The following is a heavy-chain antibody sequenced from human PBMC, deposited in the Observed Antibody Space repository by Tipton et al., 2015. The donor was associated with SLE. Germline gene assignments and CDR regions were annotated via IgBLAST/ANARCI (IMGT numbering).Heavy chain of an antibody. CDR2: IYASGST. CDR3: AKILGVVVPDVFDM. D-gene: IGHD2-2*01. J-gene: IGHJ3*02. V-gene: IGHV4-61*02. Sequence: SLTCTVSGGSISSGSYYWSWIRQPAGKGLEWIGRIYASGSTNYNPSLKSRVIMSLDTSTNQFSLNLRSVTAADTAVYYCAKILGVVVPDVFDMWGQGTVVTVSS. CDR1: GGSISSGSYY.